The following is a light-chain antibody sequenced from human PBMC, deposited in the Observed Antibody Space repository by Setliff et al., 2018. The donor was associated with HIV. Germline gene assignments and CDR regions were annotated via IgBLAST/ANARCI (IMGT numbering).Light chain of an antibody. J-gene: IGLJ1*01. CDR2: DVS. CDR3: SSYTSSSTYV. Sequence: QSALARPASVSGSPGQSITISCTGTSSDIGGYNYVSWYQQHPGKAPKLMIYDVSKRSSGVSNRFSGSKSGNTASLTISGLQAEDEADYYCSSYTSSSTYVFGTGTKVTVL. CDR1: SSDIGGYNY. V-gene: IGLV2-14*01.